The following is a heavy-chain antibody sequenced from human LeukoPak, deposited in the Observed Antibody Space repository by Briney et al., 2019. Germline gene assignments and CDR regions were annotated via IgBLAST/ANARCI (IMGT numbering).Heavy chain of an antibody. V-gene: IGHV1-46*01. CDR1: GYTFTSYY. CDR3: ARALAVAGDYFDY. CDR2: INPSGGST. D-gene: IGHD6-19*01. J-gene: IGHJ4*02. Sequence: ASVEVSCKASGYTFTSYYMHWVRQAPGQGLEWMGLINPSGGSTSYAQKFQGRVTMTRDTSTSTVYMELSSLRSEDTAVYYCARALAVAGDYFDYWGQGTLVTVSS.